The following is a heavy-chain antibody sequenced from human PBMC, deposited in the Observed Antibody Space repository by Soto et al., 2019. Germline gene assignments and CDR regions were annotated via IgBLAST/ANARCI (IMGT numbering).Heavy chain of an antibody. CDR3: ARVSSTGIVYGDYKSYWDFDL. V-gene: IGHV1-69*01. CDR2: ITPLFGTA. J-gene: IGHJ2*01. D-gene: IGHD4-17*01. Sequence: QVQLVQSGAEVKKPGSSVKVSCKASGGTFSRYAISWVRQAPGQGLECMGGITPLFGTANYAQQFQGRVTITADDSTSTAYMELSSLRSEDTAVYYCARVSSTGIVYGDYKSYWDFDLCGRGTRVTVSS. CDR1: GGTFSRYA.